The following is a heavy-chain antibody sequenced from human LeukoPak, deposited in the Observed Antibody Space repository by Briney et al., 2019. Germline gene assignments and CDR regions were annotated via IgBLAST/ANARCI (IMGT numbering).Heavy chain of an antibody. CDR1: GYTFTGYY. CDR3: ARAFSSSWYGPGDC. J-gene: IGHJ4*02. Sequence: ASVKVSCKASGYTFTGYYIHWVRQAPGQGLEWMGWINPNSGGTNYAQNLQGRVTMTRDTSISTAYMELSRLRSDDTAVYYCARAFSSSWYGPGDCWGQGTLVTVSS. D-gene: IGHD6-13*01. V-gene: IGHV1-2*02. CDR2: INPNSGGT.